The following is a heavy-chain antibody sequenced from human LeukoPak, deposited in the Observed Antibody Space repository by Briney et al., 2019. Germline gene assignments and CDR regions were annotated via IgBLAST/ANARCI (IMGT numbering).Heavy chain of an antibody. CDR2: ISGSGGST. CDR1: GFTFSSYA. D-gene: IGHD2-2*01. J-gene: IGHJ6*03. CDR3: ARGPCSSSSCYLQERYYYYYYYMDV. V-gene: IGHV3-23*01. Sequence: GGSLRLSCAASGFTFSSYAMSWDRQAPGKGLEWVSAISGSGGSTYYADSVKGRFTISRDNSKNTLYLQMNSLRAEDTAVYYCARGPCSSSSCYLQERYYYYYYYMDVWGNGTTVTVSS.